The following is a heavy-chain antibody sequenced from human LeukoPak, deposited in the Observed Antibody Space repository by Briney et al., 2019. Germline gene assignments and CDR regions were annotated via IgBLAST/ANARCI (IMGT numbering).Heavy chain of an antibody. Sequence: ASVKVSCKASGYTFTSFGITWVRQAPGQGLEWMGWISTYNARSNYAQRLQGRATMTTDTSTNTAHMELRSLRSDDTAVYYCARGGYDYERYSGGDYWGQGTLVTVSS. CDR1: GYTFTSFG. J-gene: IGHJ4*02. CDR2: ISTYNARS. D-gene: IGHD5-12*01. CDR3: ARGGYDYERYSGGDY. V-gene: IGHV1-18*01.